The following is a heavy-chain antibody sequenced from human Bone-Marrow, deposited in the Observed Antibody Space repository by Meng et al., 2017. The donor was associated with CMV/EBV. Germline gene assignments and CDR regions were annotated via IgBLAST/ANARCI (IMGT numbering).Heavy chain of an antibody. CDR3: ARGLRYCSSTSCYRPYYYYYYGMDV. Sequence: GSLRLSCAVYGGSFSGYYWSWIRQPPGKGLEWIGEINHSGSTNYNPSLKSRVTISVDTSKNQFSLKLSSVTAADTAVYYCARGLRYCSSTSCYRPYYYYYYGMDVWGQGTTVTV. CDR1: GGSFSGYY. J-gene: IGHJ6*02. D-gene: IGHD2-2*02. CDR2: INHSGST. V-gene: IGHV4-34*01.